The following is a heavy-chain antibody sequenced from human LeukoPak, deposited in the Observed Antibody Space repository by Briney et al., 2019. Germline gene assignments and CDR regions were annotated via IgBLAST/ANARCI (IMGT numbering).Heavy chain of an antibody. Sequence: PGGPLRLSCAASGFTFSSYWISWVRQAPGKGLEGVANIKQDGSEKYYVDPVKGRFTISRDNAKNSLYLQMNSLRAEDTAVYYCARDRTGDYVWDWGQGTLVTVSS. J-gene: IGHJ4*02. CDR3: ARDRTGDYVWD. CDR1: GFTFSSYW. D-gene: IGHD3-16*01. V-gene: IGHV3-7*01. CDR2: IKQDGSEK.